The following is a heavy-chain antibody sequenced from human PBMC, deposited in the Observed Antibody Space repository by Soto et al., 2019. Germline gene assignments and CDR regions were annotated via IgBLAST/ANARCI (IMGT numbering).Heavy chain of an antibody. CDR3: ARFVRHQLPTIDF. CDR2: MNPESRNT. V-gene: IGHV1-8*01. J-gene: IGHJ4*02. D-gene: IGHD2-2*01. Sequence: QVQLVQSGAEVKEPGASVRVSCKASGYTFTSYDINWVRQATGQGLEWMGWMNPESRNTGYAQKYQGRVTMTRDTSISTAYMELPSLSSEDTAVYYCARFVRHQLPTIDFWGQGTLVTVSS. CDR1: GYTFTSYD.